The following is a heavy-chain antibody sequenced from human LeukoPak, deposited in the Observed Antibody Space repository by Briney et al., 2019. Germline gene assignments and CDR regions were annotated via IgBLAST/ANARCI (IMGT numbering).Heavy chain of an antibody. D-gene: IGHD3-10*01. Sequence: GGSLRLSCAASGFTFSSYGMHWVRQAPGKGLEWVAFIRYDGSNKYYADSVRGRFTISRDNSKNTLYLQMNSLRAEDTAVYYCAKGDYYGSGAYGDYWGQGTLVTVSS. CDR1: GFTFSSYG. CDR3: AKGDYYGSGAYGDY. V-gene: IGHV3-30*02. CDR2: IRYDGSNK. J-gene: IGHJ4*02.